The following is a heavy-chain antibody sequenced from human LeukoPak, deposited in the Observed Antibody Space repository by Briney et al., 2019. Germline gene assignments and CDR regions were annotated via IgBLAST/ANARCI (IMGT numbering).Heavy chain of an antibody. Sequence: PSETLSLTCAVHGGSFSGYYWSWIRQPPGKGLEWIGEINHSGSTNYNPSLKSRVTISVDTSKNQFSLKLSSVTAANTAVYYCARVPRAYNNAFDIWGQGTMVTVSS. V-gene: IGHV4-34*01. J-gene: IGHJ3*02. D-gene: IGHD5-24*01. CDR3: ARVPRAYNNAFDI. CDR2: INHSGST. CDR1: GGSFSGYY.